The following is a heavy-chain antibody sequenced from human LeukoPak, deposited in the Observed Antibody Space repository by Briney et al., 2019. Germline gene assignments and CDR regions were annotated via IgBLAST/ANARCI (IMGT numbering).Heavy chain of an antibody. Sequence: SETLSLTCAVYGGSFSGYYWSWIRQPPGKGLEWIGEINHSGSTNYNPSLKSRVTISVDTSKNQFSLKLSSVTAADTAVYYCARAPRRYCSSTSCYSPLLVLYYYYMDVWGKGTTVAVSS. CDR2: INHSGST. D-gene: IGHD2-2*01. CDR1: GGSFSGYY. V-gene: IGHV4-34*01. CDR3: ARAPRRYCSSTSCYSPLLVLYYYYMDV. J-gene: IGHJ6*03.